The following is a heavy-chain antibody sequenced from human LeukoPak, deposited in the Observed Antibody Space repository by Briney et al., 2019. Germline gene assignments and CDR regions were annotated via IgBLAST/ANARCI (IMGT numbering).Heavy chain of an antibody. CDR1: GFTFSSYW. J-gene: IGHJ5*02. V-gene: IGHV3-74*01. Sequence: GGSLRLSCAASGFTFSSYWMHWVRQAPGKGLVWVSRINSAGSSTIYADSVKGRFTISRDNPKSTLYLQINSRRAEDTAVYYCTRGYAYRFDPWGQGTLVTVSS. CDR3: TRGYAYRFDP. CDR2: INSAGSST. D-gene: IGHD3-16*01.